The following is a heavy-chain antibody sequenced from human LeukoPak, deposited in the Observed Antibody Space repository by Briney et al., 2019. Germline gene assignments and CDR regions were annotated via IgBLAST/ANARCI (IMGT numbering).Heavy chain of an antibody. V-gene: IGHV1-18*01. CDR1: GYTFTTYG. CDR3: ARPKHDYGDYRDAFDL. D-gene: IGHD4-17*01. Sequence: ASVKVSCEASGYTFTTYGINWVRQAPGQGLEWMGWISGYNSNTNYTQRFQGRVTMTTDTSTSTAYMELRSLRSDDTAVYYCARPKHDYGDYRDAFDLWGQGTVVTVSS. J-gene: IGHJ3*01. CDR2: ISGYNSNT.